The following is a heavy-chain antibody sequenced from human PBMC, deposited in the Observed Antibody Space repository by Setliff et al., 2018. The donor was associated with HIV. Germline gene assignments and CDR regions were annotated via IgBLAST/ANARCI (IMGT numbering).Heavy chain of an antibody. D-gene: IGHD5-12*01. CDR3: ALWGYSNSGGFDY. J-gene: IGHJ4*02. CDR2: LYNSGNT. CDR1: GVSTTNFY. Sequence: SETLSLTCAVSGVSTTNFYWSWTRQPPGKGLEWIGYLYNSGNTQYNPSLKSRVSISIDMSKPHLSLRLTSVTAAYTALYYCALWGYSNSGGFDYCGRGTLVTSPQ. V-gene: IGHV4-59*08.